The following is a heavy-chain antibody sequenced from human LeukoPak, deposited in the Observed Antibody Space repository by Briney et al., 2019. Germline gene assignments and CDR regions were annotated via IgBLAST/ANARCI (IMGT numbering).Heavy chain of an antibody. CDR1: GYTFTSYG. Sequence: GASVKVSCKASGYTFTSYGISWVRQAPGQGLEWMGWISAYNGNTNYAQKLQGRVTMTTDTSTSTAYMELRSLRSDDTAVYYCARESDYGDYEDWFDPWGQGTLLTVSS. V-gene: IGHV1-18*01. CDR2: ISAYNGNT. CDR3: ARESDYGDYEDWFDP. D-gene: IGHD4-17*01. J-gene: IGHJ5*02.